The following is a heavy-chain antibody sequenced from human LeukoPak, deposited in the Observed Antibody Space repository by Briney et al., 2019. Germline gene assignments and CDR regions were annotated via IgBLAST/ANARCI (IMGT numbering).Heavy chain of an antibody. CDR3: ARAQLGARWNERRSFDY. J-gene: IGHJ4*02. CDR1: GGSFSGYY. CDR2: INHSGST. D-gene: IGHD1-1*01. Sequence: KPSETLSLTCAVYGGSFSGYYWSWIRQPPGKGLESIGEINHSGSTNYNPSLKSRVTISVDTSKNQFSLKLSSVTAADTAVYYCARAQLGARWNERRSFDYWGQGTLVTVSS. V-gene: IGHV4-34*01.